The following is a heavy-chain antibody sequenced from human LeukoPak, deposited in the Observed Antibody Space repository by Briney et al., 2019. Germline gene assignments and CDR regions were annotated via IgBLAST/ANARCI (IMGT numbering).Heavy chain of an antibody. V-gene: IGHV1-18*04. CDR3: ARDHSSSCQLLDY. J-gene: IGHJ4*02. Sequence: ASVKVSCKASGYTFTGYYMHWVRQAPGQGLEWMGWISAYNGDTKYAQKFQGRITMTTDTSTNTAYMELRSLRSDDTAVYYCARDHSSSCQLLDYWGQGTLVTVSS. CDR1: GYTFTGYY. D-gene: IGHD6-13*01. CDR2: ISAYNGDT.